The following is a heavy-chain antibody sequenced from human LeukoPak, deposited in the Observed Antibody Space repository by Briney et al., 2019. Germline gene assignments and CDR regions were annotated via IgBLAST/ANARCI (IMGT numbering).Heavy chain of an antibody. V-gene: IGHV4-59*08. Sequence: SETLSLTCSVSGDSISSYYWSWIQQPPGKGLEWIGYIYSSGSTKYNPSLKSRVTMSIDMSRNQFSLQLTSVTAADTAIYYCAGNNWNAWWCFAYWGQGTLVTVSS. CDR1: GDSISSYY. CDR2: IYSSGST. J-gene: IGHJ4*02. CDR3: AGNNWNAWWCFAY. D-gene: IGHD1-1*01.